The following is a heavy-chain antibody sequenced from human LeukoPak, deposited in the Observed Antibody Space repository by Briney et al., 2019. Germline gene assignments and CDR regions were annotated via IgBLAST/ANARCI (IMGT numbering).Heavy chain of an antibody. Sequence: ASVKVSCKASGYTFTSYGISWVRQAPGQGLEWMGWISAYNGNTNYAQKLQGRVTMTTDTSTSTAYMELRSLRSDDTAVYYCARVYCSGGGCYGRFDYWGQGTLVTVSS. V-gene: IGHV1-18*04. CDR2: ISAYNGNT. J-gene: IGHJ4*02. D-gene: IGHD2-15*01. CDR1: GYTFTSYG. CDR3: ARVYCSGGGCYGRFDY.